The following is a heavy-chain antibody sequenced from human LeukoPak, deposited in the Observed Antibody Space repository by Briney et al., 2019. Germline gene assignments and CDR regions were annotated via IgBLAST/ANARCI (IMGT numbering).Heavy chain of an antibody. D-gene: IGHD6-19*01. CDR3: ARDRGSSGWCYYGMDV. J-gene: IGHJ6*02. V-gene: IGHV3-11*01. CDR2: ISSSGSTI. Sequence: PGGSLRLSCAASGFTFSDYYMSWIRQAPGKGLEWVSYISSSGSTIYNADSVKGRFTISRDNAKNSLYLQMNSLRAEDTAVYYCARDRGSSGWCYYGMDVWGQGTTVTVSS. CDR1: GFTFSDYY.